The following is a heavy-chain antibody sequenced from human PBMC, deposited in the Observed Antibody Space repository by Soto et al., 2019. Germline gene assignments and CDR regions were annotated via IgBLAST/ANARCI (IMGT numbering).Heavy chain of an antibody. V-gene: IGHV4-34*01. CDR1: GGSFSGYY. Sequence: ETLSLTCSVYGGSFSGYYWSWIRQPPGKGLVWIGEINHSGSTNYNPSLKSRVTISVATSKNQFSLKLSSVTAADTAADYCTRAYSCGWRLYPYCFDYWGQGTLVTVSS. CDR2: INHSGST. J-gene: IGHJ4*02. D-gene: IGHD6-19*01. CDR3: TRAYSCGWRLYPYCFDY.